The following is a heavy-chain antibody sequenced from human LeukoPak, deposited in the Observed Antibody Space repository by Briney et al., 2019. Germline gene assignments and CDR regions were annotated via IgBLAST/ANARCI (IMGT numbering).Heavy chain of an antibody. D-gene: IGHD1-1*01. V-gene: IGHV3-21*01. CDR2: ISSSTYI. J-gene: IGHJ4*02. Sequence: KPGGSLRLSCTASGFTFSSYSMNWVRQTPGKGLEWVSSISSSTYIYYTDSVKGRFTISRDNAKNSLYLQMNSLRAEDTAVYYCARDIGQSPNERGNYWGQGTLVTVSS. CDR3: ARDIGQSPNERGNY. CDR1: GFTFSSYS.